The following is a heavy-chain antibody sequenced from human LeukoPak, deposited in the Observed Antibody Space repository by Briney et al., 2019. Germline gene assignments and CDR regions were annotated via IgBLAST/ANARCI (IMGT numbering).Heavy chain of an antibody. CDR1: GFTFSSYE. V-gene: IGHV3-30*09. CDR2: IPYDGSNK. J-gene: IGHJ4*02. CDR3: ARAEGYGGELDS. D-gene: IGHD4-23*01. Sequence: QAGGSLRLSCAASGFTFSSYEMNWVRQAPGKGLEWVAVIPYDGSNKYYADSVKGRFAISRENSKNRLYLQMNSLRAEDTAVYYCARAEGYGGELDSWGQGTLVTVSS.